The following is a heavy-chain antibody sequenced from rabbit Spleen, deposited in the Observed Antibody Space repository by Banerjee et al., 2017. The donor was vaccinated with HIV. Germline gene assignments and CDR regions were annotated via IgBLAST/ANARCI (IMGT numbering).Heavy chain of an antibody. CDR3: VREAGYGGYGDANL. CDR1: GFDFSSSYY. V-gene: IGHV1S47*01. D-gene: IGHD6-1*01. CDR2: IYVGDGST. Sequence: QEQLVESGGGLVQPEGSLTLTCKAAGFDFSSSYYMCWVRQAPGKGPEWIACIYVGDGSTYYANWVNGRFTISSHNAQNTLYLQLNSLTAADTATYFCVREAGYGGYGDANLWGQGTLVTV. J-gene: IGHJ4*01.